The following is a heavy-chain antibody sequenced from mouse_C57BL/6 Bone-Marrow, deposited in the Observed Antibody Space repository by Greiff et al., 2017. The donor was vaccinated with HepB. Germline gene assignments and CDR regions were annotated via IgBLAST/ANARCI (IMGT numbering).Heavy chain of an antibody. CDR1: GFSLTSYA. Sequence: VQLQQSGPGLVAPSQSPSITCTVSGFSLTSYAISWVRQPPGKGLEWLGVIWSGGGTNYNSALKSRLSISKDNSKSQVFLKMNSLQTDDTARYYCARLRWLLERDDAMGYWGQGTSVTVSS. J-gene: IGHJ4*01. V-gene: IGHV2-9-1*01. D-gene: IGHD2-3*01. CDR3: ARLRWLLERDDAMGY. CDR2: IWSGGGT.